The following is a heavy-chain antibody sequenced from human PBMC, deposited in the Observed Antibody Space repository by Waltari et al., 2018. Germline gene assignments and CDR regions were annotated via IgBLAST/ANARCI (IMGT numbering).Heavy chain of an antibody. CDR2: FDPEGGGT. V-gene: IGHV1-24*01. D-gene: IGHD3-16*02. CDR1: GYTLTELS. Sequence: QVQLVQAGAEVKKPGASVKVSCKVSGYTLTELSMHWLRQAPGKVLAWMGGFDPEGGGTIYGQKFQGRITKTEDTTTDTAYMKLSSLRSEDTAVYYCTTVDMKFIRNYWGQGTLVTVSS. J-gene: IGHJ4*02. CDR3: TTVDMKFIRNY.